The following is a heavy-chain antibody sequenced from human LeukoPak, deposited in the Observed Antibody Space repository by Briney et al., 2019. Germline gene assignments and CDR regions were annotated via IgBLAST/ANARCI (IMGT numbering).Heavy chain of an antibody. CDR1: GFTFSNAW. CDR2: INSRGSDE. V-gene: IGHV3-21*01. CDR3: AREGSIVPHQDLDS. J-gene: IGHJ4*02. Sequence: GGSLRLSCAASGFTFSNAWMSWVRQAPGKGLEWVSSINSRGSDEYYADSVKGRFTISRDNAKNSLYLQMNSLRAEDTAVYYCAREGSIVPHQDLDSWGQGTLVTVSS. D-gene: IGHD2-8*01.